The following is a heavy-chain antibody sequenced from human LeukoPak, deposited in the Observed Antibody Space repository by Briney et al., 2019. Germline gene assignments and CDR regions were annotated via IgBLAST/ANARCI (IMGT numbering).Heavy chain of an antibody. CDR1: GFTFSSYS. V-gene: IGHV3-21*04. Sequence: GGSLRLSCAASGFTFSSYSMNWVRQAPGKGLEWVSSISSSSSYIYYADSVKGRFTISRDNSKNTLYLQMNSLRSEDTAVYYCARSSSYYYYYMDVWGKGTTVTVSS. D-gene: IGHD6-6*01. J-gene: IGHJ6*03. CDR3: ARSSSYYYYYMDV. CDR2: ISSSSSYI.